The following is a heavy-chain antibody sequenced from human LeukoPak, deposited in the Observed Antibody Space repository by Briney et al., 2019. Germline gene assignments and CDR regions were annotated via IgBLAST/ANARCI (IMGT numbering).Heavy chain of an antibody. CDR2: IRYDGSNK. V-gene: IGHV3-30*02. D-gene: IGHD6-13*01. CDR3: AKDLSSTITRNPFDY. CDR1: GFTFSSYC. J-gene: IGHJ4*02. Sequence: TGGSLRLSCAASGFTFSSYCMRWVRQAPGKGLEWVAVIRYDGSNKYYADSVKRRFTISRDNSKNTLYLQMNSLRAEDTAVYYCAKDLSSTITRNPFDYWGQGTLVTVSS.